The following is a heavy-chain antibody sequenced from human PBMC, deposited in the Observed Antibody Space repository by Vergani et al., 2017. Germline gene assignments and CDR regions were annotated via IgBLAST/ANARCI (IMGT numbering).Heavy chain of an antibody. D-gene: IGHD6-19*01. J-gene: IGHJ4*02. CDR3: ARQRPGSGWSPGDFDD. CDR1: ADSIRSGSYY. V-gene: IGHV4-39*01. CDR2: IYYSGLT. Sequence: QLQLQQSGPGLVTPSETLFPTCTVSADSIRSGSYYWGWIRQPPGKSLEWIGSIYYSGLTYYNPSLKSRVAISVDTSKNQFSLKVTSVTAADTAVYFCARQRPGSGWSPGDFDDWGQGILVTVSS.